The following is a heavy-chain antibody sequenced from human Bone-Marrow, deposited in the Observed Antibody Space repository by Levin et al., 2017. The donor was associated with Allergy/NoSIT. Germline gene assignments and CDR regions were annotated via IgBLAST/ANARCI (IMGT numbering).Heavy chain of an antibody. Sequence: LSLTCAASGFIFSNYAMNWVRQSPGKGLERVAMISFDGNNKYYLESVKGRFTISRDNSKNTLYLQMSSLKAEDTAVYYCVKGAKFSSGSYYFHYYMDVWGNGTTVSVS. J-gene: IGHJ6*03. CDR2: ISFDGNNK. CDR1: GFIFSNYA. CDR3: VKGAKFSSGSYYFHYYMDV. D-gene: IGHD6-19*01. V-gene: IGHV3-30*18.